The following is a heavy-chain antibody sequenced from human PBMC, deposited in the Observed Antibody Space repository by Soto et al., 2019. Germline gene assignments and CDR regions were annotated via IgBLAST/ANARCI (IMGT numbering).Heavy chain of an antibody. CDR3: ARGAATARMAY. CDR2: ITDIGST. D-gene: IGHD5-18*01. J-gene: IGHJ4*02. V-gene: IGHV4-34*01. CDR1: GGSLSGYY. Sequence: QVQLQQWGAGLLKPSETLSLTCAVYGGSLSGYYWTWIRQPPGKGLEWIGEITDIGSTYYNPSLKSRVPMSLDTSKNEFSLMLRSLTATDTAVYYCARGAATARMAYWGQGTLVTVSS.